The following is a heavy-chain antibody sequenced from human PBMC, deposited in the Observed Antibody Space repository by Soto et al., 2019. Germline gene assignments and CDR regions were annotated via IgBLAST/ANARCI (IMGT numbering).Heavy chain of an antibody. CDR1: GFTFSSYG. D-gene: IGHD6-19*01. CDR3: AKDFSLYSSGWQHVDY. J-gene: IGHJ4*02. CDR2: ISYDGSNK. Sequence: GGSLRLSCAASGFTFSSYGMHWVRQAPGKGLEWVAVISYDGSNKYYADSVKGRFTISRDNSKNTLYLQMNSLRAEDTAVYYCAKDFSLYSSGWQHVDYWGQGTLVTVSS. V-gene: IGHV3-30*18.